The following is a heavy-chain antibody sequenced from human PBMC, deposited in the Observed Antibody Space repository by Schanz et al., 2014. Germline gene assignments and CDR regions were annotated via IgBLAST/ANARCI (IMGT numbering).Heavy chain of an antibody. CDR2: INAANGNT. V-gene: IGHV1-3*01. CDR1: GYSFISYA. D-gene: IGHD2-15*01. CDR3: TRVRYCSGGSCYHDNWFDP. Sequence: QVQLVQSGAEVKKPGASVKVSCKASGYSFISYAIHWVRQAPGQRLEWMGWINAANGNTRYSQKFQGRVTITRDTSASTAYMELSSLRSEDAAVYYCTRVRYCSGGSCYHDNWFDPWGQGTLVIVSS. J-gene: IGHJ5*01.